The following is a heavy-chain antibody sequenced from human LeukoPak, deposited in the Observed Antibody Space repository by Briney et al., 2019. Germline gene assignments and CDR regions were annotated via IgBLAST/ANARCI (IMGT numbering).Heavy chain of an antibody. Sequence: SETLSLTCTVSGGSINNYYWSWIRQPAGKGLEWIGRIYSSGNTDDNPSLKSRVTMSVDTSKNQFSLHLRFVTAADTALYYCARTPGITVAGRFFDYRGQGIQVTVSS. CDR3: ARTPGITVAGRFFDY. D-gene: IGHD6-19*01. CDR2: IYSSGNT. J-gene: IGHJ4*02. V-gene: IGHV4-4*07. CDR1: GGSINNYY.